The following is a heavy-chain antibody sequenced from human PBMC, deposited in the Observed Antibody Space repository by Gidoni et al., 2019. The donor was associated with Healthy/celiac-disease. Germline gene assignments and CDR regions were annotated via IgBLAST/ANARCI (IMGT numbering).Heavy chain of an antibody. Sequence: QVQLVESGGGVVQPGRSLRLSCSASGFPFSSYGMHWFRQAPGKGLEWVAVIWYDGSNKYYADSVKGRFTISRDNSKNTLYLKMNSLRAEDTAVYYCARELTVIYYDGMDVWGQGTTVTVSS. V-gene: IGHV3-33*01. D-gene: IGHD4-17*01. CDR1: GFPFSSYG. J-gene: IGHJ6*02. CDR3: ARELTVIYYDGMDV. CDR2: IWYDGSNK.